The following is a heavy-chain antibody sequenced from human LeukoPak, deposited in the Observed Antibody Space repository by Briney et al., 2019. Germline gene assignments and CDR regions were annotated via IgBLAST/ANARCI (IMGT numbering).Heavy chain of an antibody. CDR1: GFTFNLFA. V-gene: IGHV3-64*01. Sequence: QPGGSLRLSCAASGFTFNLFAVHWVRQAPGKGLEYVSAISSNGGSTYYANSVRGRFTISRDNSKNTLYLQMGSLRAEDMAVYYCARHNWNDDLDYWGQGTLVTVSS. CDR2: ISSNGGST. J-gene: IGHJ4*02. CDR3: ARHNWNDDLDY. D-gene: IGHD1-20*01.